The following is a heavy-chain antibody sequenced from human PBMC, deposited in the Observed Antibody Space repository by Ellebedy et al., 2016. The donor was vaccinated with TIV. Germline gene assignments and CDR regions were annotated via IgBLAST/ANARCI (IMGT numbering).Heavy chain of an antibody. CDR3: AGLYYDFWSGYFRYYYYYGMDV. D-gene: IGHD3-3*01. Sequence: PGGSLRLSCAASGFTFSSYSMNWVRQAPGKGLEWVSYISSSSSTIYYADSVKGRFTISRDNAKNSLYLQMNSLRDEDTAVYYCAGLYYDFWSGYFRYYYYYGMDVWGQGTTVTVSS. V-gene: IGHV3-48*02. CDR2: ISSSSSTI. J-gene: IGHJ6*02. CDR1: GFTFSSYS.